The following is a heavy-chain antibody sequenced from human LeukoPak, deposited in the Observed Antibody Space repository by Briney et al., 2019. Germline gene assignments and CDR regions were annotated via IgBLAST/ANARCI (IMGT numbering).Heavy chain of an antibody. Sequence: PSETLSLTCTVSGGYISSYYWSWIRQPPGKGLEWIGYIYYSGSTNYNPSLKSRVTISVDTSKNQFSLKLSSVTAADTAVYYCARDGYSYGSFDYWGQGTLVTVSS. CDR3: ARDGYSYGSFDY. D-gene: IGHD5-18*01. J-gene: IGHJ4*02. CDR1: GGYISSYY. V-gene: IGHV4-59*01. CDR2: IYYSGST.